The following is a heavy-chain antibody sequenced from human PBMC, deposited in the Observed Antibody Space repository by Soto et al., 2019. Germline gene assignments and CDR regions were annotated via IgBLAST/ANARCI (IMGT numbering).Heavy chain of an antibody. CDR1: GFTFSSYS. Sequence: GRSLRLSGAASGFTFSSYSMNWVLQAPGKWLAWVSYISSSSSTIYYADSVKGRFTISRDNAKNSLYLQMKSLRDEDTAVYYCARATVLRFLEWSAPGMDVWGQGTTVTVSS. D-gene: IGHD3-3*01. J-gene: IGHJ6*02. CDR2: ISSSSSTI. V-gene: IGHV3-48*02. CDR3: ARATVLRFLEWSAPGMDV.